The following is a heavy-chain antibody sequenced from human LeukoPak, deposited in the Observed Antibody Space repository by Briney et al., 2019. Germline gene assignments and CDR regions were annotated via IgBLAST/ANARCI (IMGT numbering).Heavy chain of an antibody. CDR1: GASISSYS. CDR2: IYYSGST. J-gene: IGHJ4*02. V-gene: IGHV4-59*01. CDR3: AREGGSYYPHYYFDY. D-gene: IGHD1-26*01. Sequence: PSETLSLTCTVSGASISSYSWSWTRQPPGKGLEWIGYIYYSGSTNYNPSLKSRVTISVDTSKNQFSLKLSSVTAADTAMYYCAREGGSYYPHYYFDYWGQGTLVTVSS.